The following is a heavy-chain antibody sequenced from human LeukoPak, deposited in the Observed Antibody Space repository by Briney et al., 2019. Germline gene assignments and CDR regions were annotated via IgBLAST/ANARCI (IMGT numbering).Heavy chain of an antibody. Sequence: GGSLRLSCTASGFTFRNYWMHWVRQAPGKGLVWVSRINTDESVISYADSVKGRFTISSDNAKNTLYLQMSSLRAEDTALYYCARDLGYCSGGRCYYYYGMDVWGQGTTVTVSS. V-gene: IGHV3-74*01. D-gene: IGHD2-15*01. CDR2: INTDESVI. CDR1: GFTFRNYW. J-gene: IGHJ6*02. CDR3: ARDLGYCSGGRCYYYYGMDV.